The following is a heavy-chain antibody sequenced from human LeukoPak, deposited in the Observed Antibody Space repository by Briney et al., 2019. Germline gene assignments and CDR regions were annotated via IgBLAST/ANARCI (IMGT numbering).Heavy chain of an antibody. CDR2: INSDGSST. D-gene: IGHD3-3*01. CDR1: GFTFISSW. V-gene: IGHV3-74*01. Sequence: PGGSLRLSCAASGFTFISSWSHWARQAPGKGRGWFSRINSDGSSTSYADSVKGRFTISRDNAKNTLYLQMNSLRAEDTAVYYCARSYDFWSGYFGYWGQGTLVTVSS. CDR3: ARSYDFWSGYFGY. J-gene: IGHJ4*02.